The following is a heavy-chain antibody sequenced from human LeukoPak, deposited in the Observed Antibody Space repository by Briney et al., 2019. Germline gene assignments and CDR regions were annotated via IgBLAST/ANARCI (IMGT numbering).Heavy chain of an antibody. V-gene: IGHV4-38-2*02. J-gene: IGHJ4*02. CDR2: IYHSGST. Sequence: SETLSLTCTVSGYSISSGYYWGWIRQPPGKGLEWVGSIYHSGSTYYNPSLKSRVTISVDTSKNQFSLKMSSVTAADTAVYCTERRKLGKGVDYWGQGTLVTVSS. CDR3: ERRKLGKGVDY. D-gene: IGHD7-27*01. CDR1: GYSISSGYY.